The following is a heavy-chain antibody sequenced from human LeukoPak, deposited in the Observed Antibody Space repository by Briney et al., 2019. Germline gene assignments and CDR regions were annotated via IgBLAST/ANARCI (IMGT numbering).Heavy chain of an antibody. CDR2: TYYRSKWYN. V-gene: IGHV6-1*01. CDR3: ARGGVNIVVVPAAPMDV. J-gene: IGHJ6*03. Sequence: SQTLSLTCAISGDSVSSNSAAWNWIRQSPSRGLEWLGRTYYRSKWYNDYAVSVKSRITINPDTSKNQFSLQLSSVTPEDTAVYYCARGGVNIVVVPAAPMDVWGKGTTVTVSS. D-gene: IGHD2-2*01. CDR1: GDSVSSNSAA.